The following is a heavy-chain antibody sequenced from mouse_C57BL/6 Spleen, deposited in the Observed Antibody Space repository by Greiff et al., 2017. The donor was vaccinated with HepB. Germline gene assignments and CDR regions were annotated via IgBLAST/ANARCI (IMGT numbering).Heavy chain of an antibody. V-gene: IGHV1-52*01. CDR1: GYTFTSYW. D-gene: IGHD1-1*01. CDR3: ARPSGGSSYGWFAY. CDR2: IDPSDSET. J-gene: IGHJ3*01. Sequence: QVQLQQPGAELVRPGSSVKLSCKASGYTFTSYWMHWVKQRPIQGLEWIGNIDPSDSETHYNQKFKDKATLTVDKSSSTAYMQLSSLTSEDSAVYYCARPSGGSSYGWFAYWGQGTLVTVSA.